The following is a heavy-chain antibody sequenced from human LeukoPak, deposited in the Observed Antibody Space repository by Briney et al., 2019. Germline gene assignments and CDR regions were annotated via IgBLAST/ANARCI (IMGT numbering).Heavy chain of an antibody. CDR2: IHTTGST. J-gene: IGHJ4*02. Sequence: SQTLSLTCTVSGGSISSGSYFWNWIRQPAGKGLEWIGRIHTTGSTYYNPSLKSRVTVSADTSKNQISLSLSSVTAADTAVYYCARKEYSNSKFDYWGQGTLVTVSS. CDR1: GGSISSGSYF. CDR3: ARKEYSNSKFDY. D-gene: IGHD2/OR15-2a*01. V-gene: IGHV4-61*02.